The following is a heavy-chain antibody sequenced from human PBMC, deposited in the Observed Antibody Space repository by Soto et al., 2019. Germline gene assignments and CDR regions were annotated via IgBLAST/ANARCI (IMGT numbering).Heavy chain of an antibody. Sequence: GASVKVSCKASGYTFTSYDINWVRQATGQGLEWMGWMNPNSVNTGYVQKFQGRVTMTRNTSISTAYMELSSLRSEDTAVYYCARRGVDIVVVVDAFWFDPWGQGTLVTVSS. J-gene: IGHJ5*02. V-gene: IGHV1-8*01. D-gene: IGHD2-8*02. CDR1: GYTFTSYD. CDR3: ARRGVDIVVVVDAFWFDP. CDR2: MNPNSVNT.